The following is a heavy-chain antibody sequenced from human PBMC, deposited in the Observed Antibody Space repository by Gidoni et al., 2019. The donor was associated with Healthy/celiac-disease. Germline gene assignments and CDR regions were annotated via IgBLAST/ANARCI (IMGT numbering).Heavy chain of an antibody. V-gene: IGHV1-18*01. CDR1: GYTFTSYG. Sequence: QVQLVQSGAEVKKPGASVKLSCKSSGYTFTSYGISWVRQDPGQGLEWMGWISAYNGNTNYAQKLQGRVTMTTDTSTSTAYMELRSLRSDDTAVYYCARDPVYYDFWSGYYTGWFDPWGQGTLVTVSS. CDR2: ISAYNGNT. D-gene: IGHD3-3*01. J-gene: IGHJ5*02. CDR3: ARDPVYYDFWSGYYTGWFDP.